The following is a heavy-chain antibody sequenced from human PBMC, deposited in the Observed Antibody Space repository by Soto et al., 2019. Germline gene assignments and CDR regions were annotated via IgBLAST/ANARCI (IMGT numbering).Heavy chain of an antibody. CDR2: IIPIFGTA. CDR1: GGTFSSYA. CDR3: ARGYDSPFDY. Sequence: SVKVSCKASGGTFSSYAISWVRQAPGQGIEWMGGIIPIFGTANYAQKFQGRVTITADESTSTAYMEPSSLRSEDTAVYYCARGYDSPFDYWGQGTLVTVSS. V-gene: IGHV1-69*13. J-gene: IGHJ4*02. D-gene: IGHD3-3*01.